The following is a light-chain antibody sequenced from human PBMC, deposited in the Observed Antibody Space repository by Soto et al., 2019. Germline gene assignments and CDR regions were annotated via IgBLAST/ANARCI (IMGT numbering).Light chain of an antibody. CDR2: SAS. J-gene: IGKJ4*01. CDR3: QQSYRFPLT. CDR1: QSIGSY. V-gene: IGKV1-39*01. Sequence: DIQMTQSPSSLSASIGDRVTITCRASQSIGSYLNWYRQKPGKAPELLIYSASSLQRGVPSRFSGSGPGTDFTLTIANLQPEDFATYYCQQSYRFPLTFGGGTQVEVK.